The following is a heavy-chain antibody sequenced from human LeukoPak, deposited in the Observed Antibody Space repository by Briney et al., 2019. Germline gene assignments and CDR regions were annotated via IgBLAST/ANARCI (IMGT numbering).Heavy chain of an antibody. CDR1: GFTFSSYE. CDR2: ISSSGSTI. J-gene: IGHJ6*04. CDR3: AELGSTMIGGV. Sequence: TGGSLRLSCAAPGFTFSSYEMNWVRQAPGKGLEWVSYISSSGSTIYYADSVKGRFTISRDNAKNSLYLQMNSLRAEDTSVYYCAELGSTMIGGVWGKGTTVTISS. D-gene: IGHD3-10*02. V-gene: IGHV3-48*03.